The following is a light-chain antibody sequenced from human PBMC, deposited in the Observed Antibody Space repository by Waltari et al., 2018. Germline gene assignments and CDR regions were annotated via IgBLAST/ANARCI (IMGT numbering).Light chain of an antibody. V-gene: IGKV3-11*01. Sequence: EIVLIQSPATLSLSPGETATLSCRASQNVDRHLGWYQQKPGLAPRLLIYDASNRATGVPARFSGSGFATDFTLTISSLEPVDFAVYYCQQRNIWPLTFGGGTKVEI. J-gene: IGKJ4*01. CDR2: DAS. CDR3: QQRNIWPLT. CDR1: QNVDRH.